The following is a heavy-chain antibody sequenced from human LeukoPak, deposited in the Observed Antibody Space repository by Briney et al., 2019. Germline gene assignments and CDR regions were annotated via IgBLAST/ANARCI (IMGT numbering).Heavy chain of an antibody. CDR1: GESFSGYY. D-gene: IGHD3-3*01. Sequence: SETLSLTCAVYGESFSGYYWTWIRQPPGKGLEWIGEIIDTGSTRYNSSLKSRVTISVDTSKNEFSLNLTSVTAADTAVYYCARGLASGYPPIPFDYWGQGTLVTVSS. CDR2: IIDTGST. J-gene: IGHJ4*02. V-gene: IGHV4-34*12. CDR3: ARGLASGYPPIPFDY.